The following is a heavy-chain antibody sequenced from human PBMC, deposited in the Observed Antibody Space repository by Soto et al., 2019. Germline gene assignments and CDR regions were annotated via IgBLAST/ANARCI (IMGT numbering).Heavy chain of an antibody. CDR3: TREAHGGNFES. CDR2: IIAIFDKA. Sequence: QVQLVQSGAEVKKPGSSVKVSCKVSGGRFNTNAISWLRQAPGQGLEWMGGIIAIFDKANYAQKFQDRVTMTADESTITAYMELSSLISDDTAVYFCTREAHGGNFESWGQGTLVTVSS. V-gene: IGHV1-69*12. CDR1: GGRFNTNA. D-gene: IGHD2-15*01. J-gene: IGHJ4*02.